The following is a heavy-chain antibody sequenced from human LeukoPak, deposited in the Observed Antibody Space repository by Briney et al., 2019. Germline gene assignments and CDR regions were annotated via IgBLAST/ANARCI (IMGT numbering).Heavy chain of an antibody. J-gene: IGHJ4*02. CDR1: GFTFSSHW. CDR2: IKEDGSEK. Sequence: GGSLRLSCAVSGFTFSSHWMSWVGQAPGKGVEWVAYIKEDGSEKFYVDSVKGRFTVSRDNAKTSLYLEMSSLRAQDTAVYYCARDWASVTQASLDYWGQGTLVTVSS. D-gene: IGHD4-17*01. CDR3: ARDWASVTQASLDY. V-gene: IGHV3-7*03.